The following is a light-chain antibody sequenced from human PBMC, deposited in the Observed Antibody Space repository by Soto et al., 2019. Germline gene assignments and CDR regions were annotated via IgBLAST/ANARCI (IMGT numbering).Light chain of an antibody. CDR2: AAS. CDR1: QSINTF. Sequence: DIQMTQSPSSLSASVGDRVTITCRASQSINTFLNWYQQKPGKAPKLLIYAASILQSGVPSRFSGSGSGTDFIRPLTSLQPEDFATYYCQQSYSTPWTFGQGTKVEIK. CDR3: QQSYSTPWT. V-gene: IGKV1-39*01. J-gene: IGKJ1*01.